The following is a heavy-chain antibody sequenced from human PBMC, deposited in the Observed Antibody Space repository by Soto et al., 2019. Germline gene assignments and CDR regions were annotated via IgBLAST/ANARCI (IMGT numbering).Heavy chain of an antibody. Sequence: QVQLQQWGAGLLRPSETLSLTCAVYGGSFSGYAWSWIRQPPGKGLEWIGEINQSGNTKYNPSLKSRVTMAVDTSKNQFSLKLSSVTAADTAVYYCARGVRQWLVRVLNFWGQGTLVTVSS. J-gene: IGHJ4*02. CDR1: GGSFSGYA. D-gene: IGHD6-19*01. CDR2: INQSGNT. CDR3: ARGVRQWLVRVLNF. V-gene: IGHV4-34*01.